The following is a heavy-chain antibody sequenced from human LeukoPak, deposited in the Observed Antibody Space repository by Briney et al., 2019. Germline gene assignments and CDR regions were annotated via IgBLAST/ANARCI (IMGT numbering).Heavy chain of an antibody. CDR1: GGSISSGVYY. CDR2: IYYSGST. CDR3: AVLRGYYPTNWFDP. J-gene: IGHJ5*02. Sequence: SETLSLTCTVSGGSISSGVYYWSWIRQPPGKGLEWIGYIYYSGSTYYNPSLKSRVTISVDTSKNQFSLKLSSVTAADTAVYYCAVLRGYYPTNWFDPWGQGTLVTVSS. D-gene: IGHD3-22*01. V-gene: IGHV4-30-4*01.